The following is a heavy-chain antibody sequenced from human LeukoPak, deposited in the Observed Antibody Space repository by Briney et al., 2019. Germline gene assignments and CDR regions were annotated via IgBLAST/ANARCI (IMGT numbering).Heavy chain of an antibody. CDR3: AREGGNLDLWFDY. D-gene: IGHD3/OR15-3a*01. Sequence: PSETLSLTCTVSGGSVSSGSYYWSWIRQPPGKGLEWIGYIYYSGSTNYNPSLKSRVTISVDTSKNQFSLKLSSVTAADTAVYYCAREGGNLDLWFDYWGQGTLVTVSS. CDR2: IYYSGST. V-gene: IGHV4-61*01. J-gene: IGHJ4*02. CDR1: GGSVSSGSYY.